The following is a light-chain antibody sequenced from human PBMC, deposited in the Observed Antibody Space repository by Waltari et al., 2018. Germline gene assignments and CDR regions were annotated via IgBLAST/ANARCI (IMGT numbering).Light chain of an antibody. CDR1: AGAVTSGNY. CDR3: LLYDGSDQV. CDR2: STT. Sequence: QTVVTQAPSLTVSPGGAVPLTCASSAGAVTSGNYPNWIQQKPGQVPRSLIHSTTNRHSWTPARFSGSLLGGKAALTLSGVQPEDEAEYYCLLYDGSDQVFGGGTKLTVL. V-gene: IGLV7-43*01. J-gene: IGLJ3*02.